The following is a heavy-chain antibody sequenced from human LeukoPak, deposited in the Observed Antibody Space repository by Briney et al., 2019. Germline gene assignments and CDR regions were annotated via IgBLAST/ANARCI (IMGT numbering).Heavy chain of an antibody. CDR3: ARERPRRYFDY. CDR2: IKQDGSEK. CDR1: GLTFINNE. V-gene: IGHV3-7*01. J-gene: IGHJ4*02. Sequence: PGGSLRLSCAATGLTFINNEMNWVRPAPRKGLEWVANIKQDGSEKYYVDSVKGRLTISRDNAKNSLYLQMNSLRAEDTAVYYCARERPRRYFDYWGQGTLVTVSS.